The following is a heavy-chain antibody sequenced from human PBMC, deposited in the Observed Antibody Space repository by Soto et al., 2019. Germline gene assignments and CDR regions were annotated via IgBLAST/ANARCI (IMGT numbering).Heavy chain of an antibody. V-gene: IGHV3-23*03. CDR1: GFTFSSFA. Sequence: EVLLLESGGGFVQPGGSLRLSCAASGFTFSSFAMTWVRQVPGKGLEWVSSIYGGGNGPNYAGSVKGLFTISRDNSNDTLYLDMNSLRAEGSAVYYCSKCHGDEHPYYLDYWGQGTLFTVSS. J-gene: IGHJ4*02. CDR2: IYGGGNGP. CDR3: SKCHGDEHPYYLDY. D-gene: IGHD3-16*01.